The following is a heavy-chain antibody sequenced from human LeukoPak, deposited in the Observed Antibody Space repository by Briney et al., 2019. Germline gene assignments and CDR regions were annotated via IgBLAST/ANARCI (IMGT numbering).Heavy chain of an antibody. D-gene: IGHD6-19*01. Sequence: SETLSLTCTVSGGSMTSTSYFWGWIRQPPGKGLEWIGCISYTGSPYYNPSLKSRVTISGDMSKNQFSLRLTSVTAADTAVYYCARVQWLVISYWGQGTLVTVSS. CDR3: ARVQWLVISY. V-gene: IGHV4-39*01. CDR2: ISYTGSP. J-gene: IGHJ4*02. CDR1: GGSMTSTSYF.